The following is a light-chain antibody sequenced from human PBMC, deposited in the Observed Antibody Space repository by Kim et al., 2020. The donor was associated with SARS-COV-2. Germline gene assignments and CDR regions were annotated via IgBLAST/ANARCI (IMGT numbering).Light chain of an antibody. Sequence: IRLTQSPSTLSASIGDRFSITCRASQSVDRWLAWYQQRPGKAPKLLIYDATDLKSGVPSRFSGRGSGTEFTLTITSLQPDDFGTYYCQQYSTYSYSLGQGTKLEI. V-gene: IGKV1-5*01. J-gene: IGKJ2*03. CDR2: DAT. CDR3: QQYSTYSYS. CDR1: QSVDRW.